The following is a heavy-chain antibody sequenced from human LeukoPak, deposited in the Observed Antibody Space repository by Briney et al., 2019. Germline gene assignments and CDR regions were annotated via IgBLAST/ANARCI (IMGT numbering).Heavy chain of an antibody. J-gene: IGHJ3*02. CDR3: ARDSVEGYSYGSDAFDI. D-gene: IGHD5-18*01. CDR1: GGSISSYY. CDR2: IYTSGST. Sequence: SETLSLTCTVSGGSISSYYWSWIRQPAGKELEWIGRIYTSGSTNYNPSLKSRVTMSVDTSKNQFSLKLSSVTAADTAVYYCARDSVEGYSYGSDAFDIWGQGTMVTVSS. V-gene: IGHV4-4*07.